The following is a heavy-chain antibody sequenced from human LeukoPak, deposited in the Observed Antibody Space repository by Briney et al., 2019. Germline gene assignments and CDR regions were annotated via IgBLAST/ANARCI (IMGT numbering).Heavy chain of an antibody. D-gene: IGHD1-14*01. CDR3: ARGRKMCPFDY. V-gene: IGHV4-34*01. Sequence: SETLSLTCAVYGGSFSGYYWSWIRQPPGKGLEWIGEINHSGSTNYNPSLKSRVTISVDTSKNQFSLKLSSVTAADTAVYYCARGRKMCPFDYWGRGTLVTVSS. J-gene: IGHJ4*02. CDR1: GGSFSGYY. CDR2: INHSGST.